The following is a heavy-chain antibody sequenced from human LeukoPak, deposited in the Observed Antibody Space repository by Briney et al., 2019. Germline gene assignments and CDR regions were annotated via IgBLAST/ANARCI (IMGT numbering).Heavy chain of an antibody. CDR2: IWYDGSNK. CDR3: ASDDFWSGSYSALIDY. CDR1: GFTFSSYG. Sequence: GGSLRLSCAASGFTFSSYGMHWVRQAPGKGLEWVAVIWYDGSNKYYADSVKGRFTISRDNYKNTLYLQMNSLRAEDTAVYYCASDDFWSGSYSALIDYWGQGTLVTVSS. J-gene: IGHJ4*02. V-gene: IGHV3-33*01. D-gene: IGHD3-3*01.